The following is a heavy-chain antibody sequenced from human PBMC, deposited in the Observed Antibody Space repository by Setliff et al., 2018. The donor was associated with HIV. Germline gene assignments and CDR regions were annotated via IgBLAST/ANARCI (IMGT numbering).Heavy chain of an antibody. CDR3: ARWVDDNSEGSYYHYMDV. CDR1: GYTFTSYG. Sequence: ASVKVSCKASGYTFTSYGVSWVRQAPGQGLEWMGLISGYNGWTKYPQKFQGRVTMTTDTSTSTVFMELTSLTSDDTAVYYCARWVDDNSEGSYYHYMDVWGNGASVTVSS. J-gene: IGHJ6*03. CDR2: ISGYNGWT. D-gene: IGHD6-25*01. V-gene: IGHV1-18*01.